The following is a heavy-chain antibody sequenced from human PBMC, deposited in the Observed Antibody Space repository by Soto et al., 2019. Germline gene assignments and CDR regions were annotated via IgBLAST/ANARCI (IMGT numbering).Heavy chain of an antibody. J-gene: IGHJ5*02. CDR3: ARSLSCSGGSCYFSRFDP. D-gene: IGHD2-15*01. CDR2: IIPIFGTA. Sequence: GASVKVSCKASGGTFSSYAISWVRQAPGQGLEWMGGIIPIFGTANYAQKFQGRVTITADESTSTAYMELSSLRSEDTAVYYCARSLSCSGGSCYFSRFDPWGQGSLVTVSS. CDR1: GGTFSSYA. V-gene: IGHV1-69*13.